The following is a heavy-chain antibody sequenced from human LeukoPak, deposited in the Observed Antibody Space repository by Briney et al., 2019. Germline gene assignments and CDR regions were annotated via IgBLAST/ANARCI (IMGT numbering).Heavy chain of an antibody. D-gene: IGHD3-22*01. CDR1: GFTFSSYA. CDR2: ISGSGGST. CDR3: AKGDTMIVPPPSEGY. J-gene: IGHJ4*02. Sequence: GGSLRLSCAASGFTFSSYAMSWVRQAPGKGLEWVSAISGSGGSTYYADSVKGRFTISRDNSKNMLYLQMNSLRAEDTAVYYCAKGDTMIVPPPSEGYWGQGTLVTVSS. V-gene: IGHV3-23*01.